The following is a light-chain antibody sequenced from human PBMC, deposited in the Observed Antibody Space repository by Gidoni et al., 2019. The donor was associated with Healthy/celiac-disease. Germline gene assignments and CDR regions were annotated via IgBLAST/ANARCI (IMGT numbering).Light chain of an antibody. CDR1: QSISSW. V-gene: IGKV1-5*03. CDR3: QHYNSYPWT. Sequence: DIQMTKSPSTLSASVGDKVTITCWASQSISSWLAWYQQKPGKAPKLLIYKASSLESGVPSRFSGSGSGTEFTLTISSLQPDDFATYYCQHYNSYPWTFGQGTKVEIK. CDR2: KAS. J-gene: IGKJ1*01.